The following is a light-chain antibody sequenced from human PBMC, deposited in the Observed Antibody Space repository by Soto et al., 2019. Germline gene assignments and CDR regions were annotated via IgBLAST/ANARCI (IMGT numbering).Light chain of an antibody. Sequence: QSVLTQPPSVSGAPGQRVTISCTGTSSNIGAGYDVHWYQQLPGRAPKLLIYNYVNRPSGVPDRFSGSKSGTSASLAITGLQGEDEADYHCQSYDSSLSGWVFGGGTKLTVL. CDR3: QSYDSSLSGWV. J-gene: IGLJ2*01. CDR1: SSNIGAGYD. V-gene: IGLV1-40*01. CDR2: NYV.